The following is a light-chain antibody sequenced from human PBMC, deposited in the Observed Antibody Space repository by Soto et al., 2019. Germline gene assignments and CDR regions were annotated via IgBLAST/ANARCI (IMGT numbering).Light chain of an antibody. CDR1: QDISNY. CDR2: DAS. CDR3: QQYDNLLLT. J-gene: IGKJ4*01. Sequence: DLQMTQSPSSLSASVGDRVTITCQASQDISNYLNWYQQKPGKAPKLLIYDASNLETGVPSRFSGSGPGTDFTFTISSLQPEDIATYYCQQYDNLLLTFGGGTKVEIK. V-gene: IGKV1-33*01.